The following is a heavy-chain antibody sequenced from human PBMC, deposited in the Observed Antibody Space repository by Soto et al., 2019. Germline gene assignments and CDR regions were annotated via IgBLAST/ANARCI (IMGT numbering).Heavy chain of an antibody. V-gene: IGHV3-53*01. Sequence: PVGSLRLSCAASGFTVSTNYISWVRQAPGKGLKWVSIIYSGGKTYYADSVKGRFVISRDNPKNTLYLQMNSLRVEDTAVYYCARMASLREWLVNAFDMWGQGTTVTVSS. CDR2: IYSGGKT. CDR3: ARMASLREWLVNAFDM. D-gene: IGHD6-19*01. J-gene: IGHJ3*02. CDR1: GFTVSTNY.